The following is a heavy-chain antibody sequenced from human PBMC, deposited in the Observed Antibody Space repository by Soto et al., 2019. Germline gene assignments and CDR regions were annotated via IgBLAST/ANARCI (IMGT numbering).Heavy chain of an antibody. Sequence: SETLSLTCTVSGGSVSDHYWSWIRQPPGKGLEWIGYITDMGSTSYNPSFKSRVTISIDTSKRQFSLKLSSVTAADTALYYCARYGDGFDNFYFDYWGQGTLVTVS. D-gene: IGHD5-12*01. CDR1: GGSVSDHY. CDR2: ITDMGST. J-gene: IGHJ4*02. V-gene: IGHV4-59*02. CDR3: ARYGDGFDNFYFDY.